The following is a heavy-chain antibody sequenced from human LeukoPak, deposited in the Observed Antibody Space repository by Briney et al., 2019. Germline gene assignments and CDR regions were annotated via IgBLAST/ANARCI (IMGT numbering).Heavy chain of an antibody. CDR3: ARSPTLGWFGEFNWFDP. J-gene: IGHJ5*02. CDR2: INPNSGGT. D-gene: IGHD3-10*01. V-gene: IGHV1-2*02. Sequence: ASVTVSFTASGYTFTIYYMHWVRQAPGQGLDWMGWINPNSGGTNYAQKFQGRVTMTRDTSISTAYMELSRLRSDDTAVYYCARSPTLGWFGEFNWFDPWGQGTLVTVSS. CDR1: GYTFTIYY.